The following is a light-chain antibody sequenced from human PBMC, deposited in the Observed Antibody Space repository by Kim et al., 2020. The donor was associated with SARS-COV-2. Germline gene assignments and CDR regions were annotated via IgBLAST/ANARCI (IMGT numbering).Light chain of an antibody. V-gene: IGLV1-44*01. J-gene: IGLJ3*02. CDR1: SSNIGSTT. CDR2: SNN. Sequence: PGQRVTISGSGSSSNIGSTTVNWFQQLPGTAPKLLIYSNNQRPPGVPDRFSGSKSGTSASLAISGLQSEDEADYYCAAWDDSLNVLFGGGTKVTVL. CDR3: AAWDDSLNVL.